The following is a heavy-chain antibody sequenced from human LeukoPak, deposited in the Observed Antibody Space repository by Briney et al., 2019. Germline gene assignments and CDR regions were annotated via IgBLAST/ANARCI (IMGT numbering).Heavy chain of an antibody. Sequence: ASVKVSCKASGYTFSGYYVHWVRQAPGQGLEWMGWINPNSGGTNYAQKFQGRVTMTRDTSISTAYMELSRLRSDDTAVYYCARTLGYCSSTSCLMYNWFDPWGQGTLVTVSS. CDR1: GYTFSGYY. V-gene: IGHV1-2*02. CDR3: ARTLGYCSSTSCLMYNWFDP. CDR2: INPNSGGT. D-gene: IGHD2-2*01. J-gene: IGHJ5*02.